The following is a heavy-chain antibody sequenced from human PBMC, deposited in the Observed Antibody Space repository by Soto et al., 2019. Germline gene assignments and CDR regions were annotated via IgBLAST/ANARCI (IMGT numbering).Heavy chain of an antibody. CDR2: IIPILGTA. CDR3: ARDHTVGWFDP. CDR1: GCTFSSYA. Sequence: GASVKVSCKASGCTFSSYAISWVRQAPGQGLEWMGGIIPILGTANYAQKFQGRVTITADESTSTAYMELSSLRSEDTAVYYCARDHTVGWFDPWGQGTLVTVSS. D-gene: IGHD1-26*01. J-gene: IGHJ5*02. V-gene: IGHV1-69*13.